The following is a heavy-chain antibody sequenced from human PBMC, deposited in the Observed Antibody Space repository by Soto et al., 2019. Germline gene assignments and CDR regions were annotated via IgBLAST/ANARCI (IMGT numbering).Heavy chain of an antibody. V-gene: IGHV3-23*01. CDR2: ITSGGGGA. CDR1: EVTFASYD. Sequence: GGSLRLSCVASEVTFASYDMDWVRQAPGKGLEWVSLITSGGGGANYADSVKGRFTISRDNSKNTLYLQMNSLRAEDTATSHCVKEGRYWNSRASFDLWGRGTMVTVSS. D-gene: IGHD1-1*01. J-gene: IGHJ3*01. CDR3: VKEGRYWNSRASFDL.